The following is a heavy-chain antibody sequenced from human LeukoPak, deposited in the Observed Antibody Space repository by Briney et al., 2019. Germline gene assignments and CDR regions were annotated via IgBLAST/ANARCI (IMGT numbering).Heavy chain of an antibody. CDR1: GFTFSIYS. V-gene: IGHV3-21*01. J-gene: IGHJ5*02. CDR3: ARDMGSMVRGVIKNWFDP. CDR2: ITSSSSHT. Sequence: GGSLRLSCAASGFTFSIYSMNWVRQAPGKGLEWVSSITSSSSHTFYADSVKSRITISRDNAKNSLYLQMNSLRAEDTAVYYCARDMGSMVRGVIKNWFDPWGQGTLVTVSS. D-gene: IGHD3-10*01.